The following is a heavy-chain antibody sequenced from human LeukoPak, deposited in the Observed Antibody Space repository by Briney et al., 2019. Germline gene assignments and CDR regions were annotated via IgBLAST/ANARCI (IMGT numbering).Heavy chain of an antibody. D-gene: IGHD6-13*01. CDR1: GFMFSTYW. CDR2: IKLDGCET. Sequence: GGSLRLSCAAPGFMFSTYWMTWVRQAPGKGLEWVANIKLDGCETYYVDSVKGRFTISRDNTKNLLYLQMNSLRGEDAAVYYCGGFGYEAAVDLWGQGTLVTVSS. V-gene: IGHV3-7*01. CDR3: GGFGYEAAVDL. J-gene: IGHJ4*02.